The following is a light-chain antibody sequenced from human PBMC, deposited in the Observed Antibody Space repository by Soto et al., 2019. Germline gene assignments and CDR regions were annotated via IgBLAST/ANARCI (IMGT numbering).Light chain of an antibody. V-gene: IGLV1-51*02. CDR2: ENN. J-gene: IGLJ3*02. Sequence: QSVLTQPPSVSAAPGQTVTSSGSGSSSNIGNNYVSWYQQLPGTAPRLLMYENNKRPSGIPDRFSGSKSGTSATLGITGLQTGDEADYYCGTWDSSLSAWVFGGGTKLTVL. CDR1: SSNIGNNY. CDR3: GTWDSSLSAWV.